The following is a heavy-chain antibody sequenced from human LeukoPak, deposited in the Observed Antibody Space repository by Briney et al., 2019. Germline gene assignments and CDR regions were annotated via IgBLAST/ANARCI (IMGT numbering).Heavy chain of an antibody. V-gene: IGHV3-23*01. J-gene: IGHJ6*03. CDR1: GFTFSSYA. CDR3: AREGGITLVRGVRRGDYSYYYMDV. CDR2: ISGSGGST. Sequence: GGSLRLSCAASGFTFSSYAMSWVRQAPGKGLEWVSAISGSGGSTYYADSVKGRFTISRDNAQNSLFLQMNSLRAEDTAVYYCAREGGITLVRGVRRGDYSYYYMDVWGKGTTVTVSS. D-gene: IGHD3-10*01.